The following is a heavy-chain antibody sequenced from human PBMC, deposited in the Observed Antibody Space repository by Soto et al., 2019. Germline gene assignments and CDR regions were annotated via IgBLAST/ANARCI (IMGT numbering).Heavy chain of an antibody. CDR1: GFTFSSYE. Sequence: GGSLRLSCAASGFTFSSYEMNWVRQAPGKGLEWVSYISSSGSTIYYADSVKGRFTISRDNAKNSLYLQMNSLRAEDTAVYYCARDLLKPESQDYFDYWGQGTLVTVSS. CDR2: ISSSGSTI. V-gene: IGHV3-48*03. J-gene: IGHJ4*02. CDR3: ARDLLKPESQDYFDY.